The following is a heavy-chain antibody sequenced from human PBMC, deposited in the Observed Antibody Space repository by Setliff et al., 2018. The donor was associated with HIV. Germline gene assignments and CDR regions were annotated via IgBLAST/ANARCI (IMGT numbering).Heavy chain of an antibody. D-gene: IGHD2-21*01. Sequence: LKISCQGSGYFFLSSWIGWVRQVPGRGLEWVAIIYPGDSETRYSPSFEGQVTVSADKSITTAYLQWSSLRASDTATYYCTKHPLRPGIAGYFYYIDAWGTGTTVTVSS. CDR1: GYFFLSSW. CDR3: TKHPLRPGIAGYFYYIDA. J-gene: IGHJ6*03. CDR2: IYPGDSET. V-gene: IGHV5-51*01.